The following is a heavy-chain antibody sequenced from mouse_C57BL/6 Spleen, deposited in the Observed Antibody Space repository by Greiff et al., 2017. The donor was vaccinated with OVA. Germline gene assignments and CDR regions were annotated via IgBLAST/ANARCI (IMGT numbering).Heavy chain of an antibody. J-gene: IGHJ2*01. D-gene: IGHD2-3*01. CDR2: ISYDGSN. Sequence: ESGPGLVKPSQSLSLTCSVTGYSITSGYYWNWIRQFPGNKLEWMGYISYDGSNNYNPSLKNRISITRDTSKNQFFLKLNSVTTEDTATYYCARGDDGYYYYFDYWGQGTTLTVSS. CDR3: ARGDDGYYYYFDY. V-gene: IGHV3-6*01. CDR1: GYSITSGYY.